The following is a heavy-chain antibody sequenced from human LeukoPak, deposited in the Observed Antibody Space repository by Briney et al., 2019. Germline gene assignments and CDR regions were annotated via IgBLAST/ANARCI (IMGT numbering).Heavy chain of an antibody. CDR3: ATVVGATLFDY. D-gene: IGHD1-26*01. J-gene: IGHJ4*02. Sequence: ASVKVSCKVSGYTLTELSMHWVRQAPGKGLEWMGGFDPEDGDTIYAQKFQGRVTMTKDTSTDTAYMELSSLRSEDTAVYYCATVVGATLFDYWGQGTLVTVSS. CDR1: GYTLTELS. V-gene: IGHV1-24*01. CDR2: FDPEDGDT.